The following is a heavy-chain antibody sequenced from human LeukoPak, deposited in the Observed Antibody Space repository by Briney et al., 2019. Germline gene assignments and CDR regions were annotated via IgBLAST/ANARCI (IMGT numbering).Heavy chain of an antibody. CDR1: GFTFSDYY. D-gene: IGHD6-19*01. CDR2: ISLSGSTT. CDR3: ARQIAVSGLFDL. V-gene: IGHV3-11*01. Sequence: GSLTLSCAASGFTFSDYYMSWIRQAPGRGLEWISYISLSGSTTHYADSVKGRFTISRDNARNSLYLHMNSVRAEDTAVYYCARQIAVSGLFDLWGQGALVTVSS. J-gene: IGHJ4*02.